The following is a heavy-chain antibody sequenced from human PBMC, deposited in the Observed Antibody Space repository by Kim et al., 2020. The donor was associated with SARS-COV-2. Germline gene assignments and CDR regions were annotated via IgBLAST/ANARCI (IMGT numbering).Heavy chain of an antibody. J-gene: IGHJ4*02. CDR2: I. Sequence: IYYADSMKGRVTISRDNAKNSMYLQMNSLRAEDTAVYYCARPPGYGSAPLGWGQGTLVTVSS. CDR3: ARPPGYGSAPLG. V-gene: IGHV3-21*01. D-gene: IGHD3-10*01.